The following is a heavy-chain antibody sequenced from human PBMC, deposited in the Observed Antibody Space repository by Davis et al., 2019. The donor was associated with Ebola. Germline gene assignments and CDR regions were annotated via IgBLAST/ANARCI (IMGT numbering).Heavy chain of an antibody. Sequence: MPSETLSLTCTVSGGSVSSGSYYWSWIRQPPGKGLEWIGYIYYSGSTNYNPSLKSRVTISVDTSKNQFSLKLSSVTAADTAVYYCARGGDIVATIKGDFDYWGQGTLVTVSS. D-gene: IGHD5-12*01. J-gene: IGHJ4*02. CDR1: GGSVSSGSYY. CDR2: IYYSGST. V-gene: IGHV4-61*01. CDR3: ARGGDIVATIKGDFDY.